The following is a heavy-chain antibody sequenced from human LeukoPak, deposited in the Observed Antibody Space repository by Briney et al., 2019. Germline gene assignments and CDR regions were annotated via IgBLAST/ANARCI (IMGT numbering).Heavy chain of an antibody. J-gene: IGHJ4*02. CDR2: ISAYNGNT. Sequence: ASVKVSCKASGYTFTSYGISGVRQAPGQGLEWMGWISAYNGNTNYAQKLQGRVTMTTDTSTSTAYMELRSLRSDDTAVYYCVCTRRGSGSYRGFDYWGQGTLVTVSS. CDR3: VCTRRGSGSYRGFDY. V-gene: IGHV1-18*01. CDR1: GYTFTSYG. D-gene: IGHD3-10*01.